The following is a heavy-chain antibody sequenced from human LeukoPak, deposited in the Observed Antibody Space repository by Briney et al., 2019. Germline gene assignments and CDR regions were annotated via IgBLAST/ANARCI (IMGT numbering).Heavy chain of an antibody. J-gene: IGHJ4*02. CDR3: AKSGPVWLGELDFDY. V-gene: IGHV3-30*18. CDR2: ISYDGSNK. Sequence: GGSLRLSCAASGFTFSSYGMHWVRQAPGKGLEWVAVISYDGSNKYYADSVKGRFTISRDNSKNTLYLQMNSLRAEDTAVYYCAKSGPVWLGELDFDYWGQGTLVTVSS. CDR1: GFTFSSYG. D-gene: IGHD3-10*01.